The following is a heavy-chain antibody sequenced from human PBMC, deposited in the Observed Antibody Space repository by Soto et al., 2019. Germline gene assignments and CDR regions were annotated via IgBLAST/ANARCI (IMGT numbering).Heavy chain of an antibody. CDR2: INSGGSST. CDR1: GFTFSSYW. V-gene: IGHV3-74*01. J-gene: IGHJ4*02. D-gene: IGHD3-10*01. CDR3: ARDVLWFGELLDY. Sequence: PGGSLRLSCAASGFTFSSYWMHWVRQAPGKGLVWVSRINSGGSSTSYADSVKGRFTISRDNSKNTLYLQMNSLRAEDTAVYYCARDVLWFGELLDYWGQGTLVTVSS.